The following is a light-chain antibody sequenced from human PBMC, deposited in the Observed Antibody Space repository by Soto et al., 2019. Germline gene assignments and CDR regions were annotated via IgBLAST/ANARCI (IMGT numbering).Light chain of an antibody. CDR1: SSDVGSYNL. CDR2: EGT. Sequence: QSALTQPASVSGSPGQSITISCTGTSSDVGSYNLVSWYQQHPGKAPKLLIYEGTKRPSGVSNRFSGSKSGNTASLTITGLQAEDEADYYCSSYATGSTVVFGGGTKVTVL. CDR3: SSYATGSTVV. V-gene: IGLV2-23*01. J-gene: IGLJ2*01.